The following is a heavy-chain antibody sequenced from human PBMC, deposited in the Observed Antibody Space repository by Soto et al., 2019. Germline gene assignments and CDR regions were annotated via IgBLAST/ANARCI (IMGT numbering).Heavy chain of an antibody. CDR1: GYTVTSYG. Sequence: VKVSCKASGYTVTSYGISWLRQAPGQGLEWMGWSSAYNGNTNYAQKFQGRVTMTTDTSTSTAYMELRSLRSDDTAVYYCARDYPITIFGVVPGYFDYWGQGTLVTVSS. D-gene: IGHD3-3*01. CDR2: SSAYNGNT. CDR3: ARDYPITIFGVVPGYFDY. J-gene: IGHJ4*02. V-gene: IGHV1-18*01.